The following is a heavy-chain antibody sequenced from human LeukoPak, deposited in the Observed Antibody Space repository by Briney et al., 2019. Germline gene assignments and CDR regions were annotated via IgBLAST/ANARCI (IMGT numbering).Heavy chain of an antibody. CDR3: ARANHYSGSSGGAFDI. CDR2: INPNSGGT. D-gene: IGHD1-26*01. V-gene: IGHV1-2*04. CDR1: GYTFTGYY. Sequence: EASVKVSCKASGYTFTGYYMHWVRQAPGQGLEWMGRINPNSGGTNYAQKFQGWVTMTRDTSISTAYMELSRLRSDDTAVYYCARANHYSGSSGGAFDIWGQGTMVTVSS. J-gene: IGHJ3*02.